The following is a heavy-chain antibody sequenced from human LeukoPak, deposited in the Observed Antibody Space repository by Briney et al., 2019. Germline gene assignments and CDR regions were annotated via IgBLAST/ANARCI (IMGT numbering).Heavy chain of an antibody. CDR3: ARGHFPDSSGYYYYDY. V-gene: IGHV4-34*01. J-gene: IGHJ4*02. CDR2: INHSGST. D-gene: IGHD3-22*01. Sequence: SETLSLTCAVYGGSFSGYYWSWIRQPPGKGLEWIGGINHSGSTNYNPSLKSRVTISVDTSKNQFSLKLSSVTAADTAVYYCARGHFPDSSGYYYYDYWGQGTLVTVSS. CDR1: GGSFSGYY.